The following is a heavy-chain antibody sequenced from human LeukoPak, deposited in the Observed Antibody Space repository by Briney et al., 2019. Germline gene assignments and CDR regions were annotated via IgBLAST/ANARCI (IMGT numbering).Heavy chain of an antibody. V-gene: IGHV1-2*02. J-gene: IGHJ4*02. CDR1: GYTFTGYY. CDR3: ARANLQQWLVPFDY. D-gene: IGHD6-19*01. Sequence: ASVKVSCKASGYTFTGYYMHWVRQAPGQGLEWMGWINPNSGVTNYAQKFQGRVTMTRDTSSSTAYMELSRLRSDDTAVYYCARANLQQWLVPFDYWGQGTLVTVSS. CDR2: INPNSGVT.